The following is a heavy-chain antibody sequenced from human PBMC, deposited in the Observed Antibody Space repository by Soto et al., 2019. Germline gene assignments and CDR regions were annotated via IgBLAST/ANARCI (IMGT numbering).Heavy chain of an antibody. J-gene: IGHJ4*02. Sequence: PSETLSLTCTVSGGSISSGGYYWSWIRQHPGKGLEWIGYIYYSGSTYYNPSLKSRVTISVDTSKNQFSLKLSSVTAADTAVYYCARGGGGFLIDYWGQGTLVTVSS. CDR2: IYYSGST. CDR1: GGSISSGGYY. D-gene: IGHD3-16*01. CDR3: ARGGGGFLIDY. V-gene: IGHV4-31*03.